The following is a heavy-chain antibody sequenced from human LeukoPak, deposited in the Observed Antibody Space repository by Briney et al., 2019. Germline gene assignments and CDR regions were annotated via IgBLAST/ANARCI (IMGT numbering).Heavy chain of an antibody. CDR3: ARDRVRGNSDPFFDY. CDR1: GGSVSSGTYY. D-gene: IGHD1-26*01. CDR2: IYYSGTT. V-gene: IGHV4-61*01. J-gene: IGHJ4*02. Sequence: SETLSLTCTVSGGSVSSGTYYWGWIRQPPGKGLEWIGYIYYSGTTNYNSSLKSRVTISVDTSKNQFSLKLSSVTAADTAVYYCARDRVRGNSDPFFDYWGQGTLVTVSS.